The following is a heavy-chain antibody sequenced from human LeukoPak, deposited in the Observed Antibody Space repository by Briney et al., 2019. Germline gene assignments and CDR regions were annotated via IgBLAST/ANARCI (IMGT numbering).Heavy chain of an antibody. CDR3: TRDQTPYY. CDR2: IRSKVYGGTP. J-gene: IGHJ4*02. Sequence: GGSLRLSCMASGFTFGDYAMTWVRQAPGKGLEWVGFIRSKVYGGTPEYAASVKGRFTISRDDSKGLAYLQMNSLKTEDTAVYYCTRDQTPYYWGQGTLVTVSS. CDR1: GFTFGDYA. V-gene: IGHV3-49*04.